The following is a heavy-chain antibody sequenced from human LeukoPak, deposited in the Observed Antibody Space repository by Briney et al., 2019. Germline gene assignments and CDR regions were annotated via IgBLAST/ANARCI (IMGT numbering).Heavy chain of an antibody. CDR1: GGSISSGGYY. V-gene: IGHV4-30-4*08. CDR3: ARAKTLSSGSDAFDI. D-gene: IGHD6-19*01. Sequence: SETLSLTCTVSGGSISSGGYYWSWIRQHPGKGLEWIGYIYYSGSAYYNPSLKSRVIISVDTSKNQFSLKLSSVTAADTAVYYCARAKTLSSGSDAFDIWGQGTMVTVSS. J-gene: IGHJ3*02. CDR2: IYYSGSA.